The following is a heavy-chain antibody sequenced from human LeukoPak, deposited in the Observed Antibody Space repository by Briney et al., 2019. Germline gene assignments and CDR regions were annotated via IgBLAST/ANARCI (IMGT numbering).Heavy chain of an antibody. CDR1: GGSSSSSNYY. CDR3: ARHPSGDFDY. D-gene: IGHD5-12*01. Sequence: SETLSRTCTVSGGSSSSSNYYWGWIRQPPGKGLEWIGSIYYSGSTYYSPSLKSRVTISVDTSKNQFSLKLSSVTAADTAVYYCARHPSGDFDYWGQGTLVTVSS. CDR2: IYYSGST. J-gene: IGHJ4*02. V-gene: IGHV4-39*01.